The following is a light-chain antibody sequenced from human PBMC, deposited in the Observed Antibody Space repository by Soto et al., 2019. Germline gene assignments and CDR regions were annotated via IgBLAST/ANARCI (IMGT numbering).Light chain of an antibody. Sequence: EIVLTQSPGTLSLSPGERATLSCRASQSINNRYLAWYQQKPGQAPRLLIYAASSRATGIPDGFSGSGSGTDFTLTISRLESEDFAVYYCQQFGSSPGFTFGPGTKVDIK. CDR2: AAS. J-gene: IGKJ3*01. CDR1: QSINNRY. CDR3: QQFGSSPGFT. V-gene: IGKV3-20*01.